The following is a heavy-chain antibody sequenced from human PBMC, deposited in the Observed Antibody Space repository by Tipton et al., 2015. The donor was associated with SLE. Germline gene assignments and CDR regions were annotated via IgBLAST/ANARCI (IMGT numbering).Heavy chain of an antibody. Sequence: TLSLTCTISGDSISSGSHYWTWIRQSPGKGLEWIGHIHTSGSATYNPSLGSRVTISVDTSKNQFSLRQKSVTAADTAVYFCARGWSGWYYAMDVWGQGSTVTVSS. D-gene: IGHD6-13*01. J-gene: IGHJ6*02. CDR3: ARGWSGWYYAMDV. CDR2: IHTSGSA. V-gene: IGHV4-61*09. CDR1: GDSISSGSHY.